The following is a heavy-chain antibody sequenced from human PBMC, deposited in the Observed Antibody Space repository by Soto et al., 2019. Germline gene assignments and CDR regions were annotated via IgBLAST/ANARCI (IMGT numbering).Heavy chain of an antibody. CDR2: ISASNGDT. Sequence: QVELVQSGVEVKKPGASVKVSCKASGYTFTNHGLSWVRQAPGQGLEWMGWISASNGDTNYAQKCLGRVTVTTDTSTSKGYMELRSLKSEDTAVYYCARMVRGSKIDYYYYMDVWGKGTTVIVSS. CDR1: GYTFTNHG. V-gene: IGHV1-18*04. J-gene: IGHJ6*03. CDR3: ARMVRGSKIDYYYYMDV. D-gene: IGHD3-10*01.